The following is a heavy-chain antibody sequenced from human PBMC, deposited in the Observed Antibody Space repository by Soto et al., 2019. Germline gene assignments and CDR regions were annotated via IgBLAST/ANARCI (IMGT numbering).Heavy chain of an antibody. V-gene: IGHV4-31*03. CDR1: GGSISRGDYY. CDR2: VYDSGRS. Sequence: QVQLQESGPGLVKPSETLSLTCTVPGGSISRGDYYWRWIRQHPGKGLEWIGCVYDSGRSYYNPSLKSRVTMSVDTSKNQFSLKLTSVTAADTAVYYCAVWWLRGIGWYFDLWGRGTLVTVSS. D-gene: IGHD5-12*01. J-gene: IGHJ2*01. CDR3: AVWWLRGIGWYFDL.